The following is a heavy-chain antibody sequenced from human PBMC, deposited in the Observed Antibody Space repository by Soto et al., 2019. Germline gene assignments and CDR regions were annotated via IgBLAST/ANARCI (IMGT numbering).Heavy chain of an antibody. CDR3: ARIRGIAARHYYYYYMDV. J-gene: IGHJ6*03. V-gene: IGHV2-70*11. D-gene: IGHD6-6*01. CDR2: IDWDDDK. CDR1: GFSLSTSGMC. Sequence: VSGPTLVNTTQTLTLTCTFSGFSLSTSGMCVSWIRQPPGKALEWLARIDWDDDKYYSTSLKTRLTISKDTSKNQVVLTMTNMDPVDTATYYCARIRGIAARHYYYYYMDVWGKGTTVTVSS.